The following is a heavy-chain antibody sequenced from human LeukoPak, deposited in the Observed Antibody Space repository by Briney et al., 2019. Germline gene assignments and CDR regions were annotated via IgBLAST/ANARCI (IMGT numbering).Heavy chain of an antibody. CDR3: ARGRYVDWLFDY. Sequence: PGGSLRLSCAASGFDCSRYRMTWVRQAPGEGLEWVANIEQDGGEEYYVDSVKGRFTISRDNAKNSLYLQMNSLRVEDTAVYYCARGRYVDWLFDYWGQGTLVTVSS. CDR2: IEQDGGEE. CDR1: GFDCSRYR. D-gene: IGHD3-9*01. J-gene: IGHJ4*02. V-gene: IGHV3-7*03.